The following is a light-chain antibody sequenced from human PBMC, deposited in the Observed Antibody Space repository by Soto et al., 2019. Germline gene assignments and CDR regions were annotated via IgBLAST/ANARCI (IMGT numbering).Light chain of an antibody. Sequence: ALQMTQSPSSLSASVGDRVTITCRASQDIRTELGWYQQKPGKAPKLLIYGATTLQSGVPSRFSGSGSGTDFTRTISGLQPADFATYYCLQDYNYPRTFGQGTKVEVK. CDR1: QDIRTE. V-gene: IGKV1-6*01. CDR3: LQDYNYPRT. J-gene: IGKJ1*01. CDR2: GAT.